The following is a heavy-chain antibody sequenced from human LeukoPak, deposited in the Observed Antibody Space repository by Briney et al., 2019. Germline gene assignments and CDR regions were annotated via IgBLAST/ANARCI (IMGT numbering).Heavy chain of an antibody. D-gene: IGHD6-13*01. J-gene: IGHJ4*02. CDR1: GFTFSSYA. CDR2: ISSNGGST. Sequence: PGGSLRLSCSASGFTFSSYAMHWVRQAPGKGLEYVSVISSNGGSTYYADSVKGRFTISRDNSKNTLYLQMSSLRAEDTAVYYCVKTAAAATYYFDYWGQGTLVTVSS. V-gene: IGHV3-64D*06. CDR3: VKTAAAATYYFDY.